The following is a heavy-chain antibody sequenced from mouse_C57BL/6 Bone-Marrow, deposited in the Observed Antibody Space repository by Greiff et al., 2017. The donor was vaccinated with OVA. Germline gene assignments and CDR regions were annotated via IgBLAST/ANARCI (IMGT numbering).Heavy chain of an antibody. CDR1: GYTFTSYW. CDR2: IYPGSGST. D-gene: IGHD1-1*01. CDR3: ARPLYGSSYGFAY. Sequence: VQLQQSGAELVKPGASVKMSCKASGYTFTSYWITWVKQRPGQGLEWIGDIYPGSGSTNYNEKFKSKATLTVDTSSSTAYMQLSSLTSEDSAVYYCARPLYGSSYGFAYWGQGTLVTVSA. V-gene: IGHV1-55*01. J-gene: IGHJ3*01.